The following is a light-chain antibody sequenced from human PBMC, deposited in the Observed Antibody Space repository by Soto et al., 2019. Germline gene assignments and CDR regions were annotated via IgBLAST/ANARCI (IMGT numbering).Light chain of an antibody. CDR2: EAS. J-gene: IGKJ4*02. CDR3: QQYSGYPLT. Sequence: DIQMTPSPSPLSASVGDRVTSTCRASQSISGSLAWYQQKPGTVPKLLIHEASCLESGVPSRFSGSGSGTEFTLTISGLQPDYFATYFCQQYSGYPLTFGGSTKVEI. CDR1: QSISGS. V-gene: IGKV1-5*03.